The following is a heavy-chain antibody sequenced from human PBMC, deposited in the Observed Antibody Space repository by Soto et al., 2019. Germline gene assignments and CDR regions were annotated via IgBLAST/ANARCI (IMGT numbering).Heavy chain of an antibody. CDR2: ISDDGSNK. CDR3: ARGDLEYSSSATTGLDY. CDR1: GFTFSSYA. V-gene: IGHV3-30-3*01. Sequence: QVQLVESGGGVVQPGRSLRLSCAASGFTFSSYAMHWVRQAPGKGLEWVAVISDDGSNKYYADAVKGRFNISRDNYKNTLYLQMNSLRAEDTAVYYCARGDLEYSSSATTGLDYWGPGTLVPVSS. D-gene: IGHD6-13*01. J-gene: IGHJ4*02.